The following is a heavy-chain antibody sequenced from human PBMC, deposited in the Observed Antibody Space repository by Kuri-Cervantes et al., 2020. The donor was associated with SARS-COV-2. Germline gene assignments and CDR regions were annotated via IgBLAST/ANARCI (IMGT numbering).Heavy chain of an antibody. CDR2: IYYSGST. Sequence: SETLSLTCTVSGGSVSSGSYYWSWIRQPPGKGLEWIGYIYYSGSTNYNPSLESRVTISVDTSKNQFSLKLSSVTAADTAVYYCARTRFLEWSYIQHWGQGTLVTVSS. CDR1: GGSVSSGSYY. V-gene: IGHV4-61*01. CDR3: ARTRFLEWSYIQH. J-gene: IGHJ1*01. D-gene: IGHD3-3*01.